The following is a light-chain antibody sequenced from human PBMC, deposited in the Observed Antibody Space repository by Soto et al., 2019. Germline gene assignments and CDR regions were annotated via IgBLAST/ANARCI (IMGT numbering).Light chain of an antibody. CDR3: QQRSNWPPGYT. J-gene: IGKJ2*01. Sequence: EIVLTQSPATLSLSPGERATLSCRASQSVSSSLAWYQQRPGQAPRLLIYDASNRATGIPARFSGSGSGTDFTLTISSLEPEDFAVYYWQQRSNWPPGYTVGLGTKLEIK. V-gene: IGKV3-11*01. CDR2: DAS. CDR1: QSVSSS.